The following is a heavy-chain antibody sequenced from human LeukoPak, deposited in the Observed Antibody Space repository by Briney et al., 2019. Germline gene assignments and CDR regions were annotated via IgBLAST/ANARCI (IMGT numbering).Heavy chain of an antibody. J-gene: IGHJ3*01. D-gene: IGHD3-22*01. V-gene: IGHV4-61*01. CDR3: VREASTSYYDSSGYYRQTETFDV. CDR2: VYQSGRT. Sequence: SETLSLTCTVSGGSVGSNTYDWNWIRKSPEKGLEWVGFVYQSGRTKYNPSLKSRVTISIDTSKNQVSLKLRSVTAADTAMYFCVREASTSYYDSSGYYRQTETFDVWGQGTMVTVSS. CDR1: GGSVGSNTYD.